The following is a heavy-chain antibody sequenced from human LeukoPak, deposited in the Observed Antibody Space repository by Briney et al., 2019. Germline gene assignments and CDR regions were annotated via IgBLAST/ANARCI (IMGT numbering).Heavy chain of an antibody. J-gene: IGHJ4*02. D-gene: IGHD1-26*01. CDR2: IIPIFGTA. CDR1: GYTFTSYG. CDR3: ARDPVGATQGFFDY. Sequence: GASVKVSCKASGYTFTSYGISWVRQAPGQGLEWMGGIIPIFGTANYAQKFQGRVTITADESTSTAYMELSSLRSEDTAVYYCARDPVGATQGFFDYWGQGTLVTVSS. V-gene: IGHV1-69*13.